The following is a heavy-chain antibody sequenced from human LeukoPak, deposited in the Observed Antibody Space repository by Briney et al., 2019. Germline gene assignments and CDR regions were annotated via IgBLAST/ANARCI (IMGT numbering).Heavy chain of an antibody. Sequence: TGGSLRLSCAASGFTFSSYGMSWVRQAPGKGLEWVSAISGSGGSTYYADSVKGRFTISRDNAKNSLYLQMNSLRAEDTAVYYCARGRMLYYYDSSGYPFDYWGQGSLVTVSS. CDR2: ISGSGGST. V-gene: IGHV3-23*01. CDR3: ARGRMLYYYDSSGYPFDY. D-gene: IGHD3-22*01. J-gene: IGHJ4*02. CDR1: GFTFSSYG.